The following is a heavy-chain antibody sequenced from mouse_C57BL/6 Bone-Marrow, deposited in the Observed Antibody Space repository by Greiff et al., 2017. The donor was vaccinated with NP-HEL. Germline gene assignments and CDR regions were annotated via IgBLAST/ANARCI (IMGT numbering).Heavy chain of an antibody. Sequence: QVQLQQPGAELVKPGASVKVSCKASGYTFTSYWMHWVKQRPGQGLEWIGRIHPSDSDTNYNQKFQGKATLTVDKSSTPAYMQLSSLTSEDAAVYYCAIRIYDYSSSYGYWGQGTTLTVSS. CDR3: AIRIYDYSSSYGY. CDR2: IHPSDSDT. V-gene: IGHV1-74*01. D-gene: IGHD1-1*01. J-gene: IGHJ2*01. CDR1: GYTFTSYW.